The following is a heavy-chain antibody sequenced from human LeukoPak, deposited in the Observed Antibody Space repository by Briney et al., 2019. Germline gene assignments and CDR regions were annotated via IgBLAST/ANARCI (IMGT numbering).Heavy chain of an antibody. V-gene: IGHV3-33*01. CDR2: IWYDGSNR. CDR1: AFSFSSYG. Sequence: PGGSLRLSCAASAFSFSSYGMHWVRQAPGKGREWVALIWYDGSNRYYGDSVKGRFTISRDNSRNTLYLQMNSLRAEDTAVYYCARRADDAFDIWGQGTMVTVSS. CDR3: ARRADDAFDI. J-gene: IGHJ3*02.